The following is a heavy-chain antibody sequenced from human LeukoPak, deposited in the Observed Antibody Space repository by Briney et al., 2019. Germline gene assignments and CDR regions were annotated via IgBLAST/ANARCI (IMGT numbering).Heavy chain of an antibody. V-gene: IGHV4-61*10. CDR2: IYYSGST. D-gene: IGHD6-19*01. CDR3: ARRTIAVAGSLKRVKSNNWFDP. CDR1: GASVNSGNYY. Sequence: SQTLSLTCTVSGASVNSGNYYWNWFRQPAGKGLEWIGYIYYSGSTNYNPSLKSRVTISVDTSKNQFSLKLSSVTAADTAVYYCARRTIAVAGSLKRVKSNNWFDPWGQGTLVTVSS. J-gene: IGHJ5*02.